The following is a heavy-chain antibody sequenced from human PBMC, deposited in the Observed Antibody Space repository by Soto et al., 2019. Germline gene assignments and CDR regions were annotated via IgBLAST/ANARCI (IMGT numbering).Heavy chain of an antibody. V-gene: IGHV4-34*01. Sequence: SETLSLTCAVYGGSFSGYYWSWIRQPPGKGLEWIGEINHRGSTNYNPSLKSRVTISVDTSKNQFSLKLSSVTAADTALDYCARVGYRYGQARYYYGMDVWGQGTTVTVS. D-gene: IGHD5-18*01. CDR2: INHRGST. CDR1: GGSFSGYY. J-gene: IGHJ6*02. CDR3: ARVGYRYGQARYYYGMDV.